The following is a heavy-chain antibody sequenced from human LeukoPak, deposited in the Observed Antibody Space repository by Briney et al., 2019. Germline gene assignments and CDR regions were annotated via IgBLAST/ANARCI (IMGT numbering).Heavy chain of an antibody. CDR1: GGSISSGSYY. Sequence: SETLSLTCTVSGGSISSGSYYWSWIRQPAGKGLELIGRNYTSGSNNYNPSLKSRVTISVDTSKTQFSLKLSSVTAADTAVYYCARTPAYGDSSGYYYDYWGQGTLVTASS. CDR2: NYTSGSN. CDR3: ARTPAYGDSSGYYYDY. V-gene: IGHV4-61*02. J-gene: IGHJ4*02. D-gene: IGHD3-22*01.